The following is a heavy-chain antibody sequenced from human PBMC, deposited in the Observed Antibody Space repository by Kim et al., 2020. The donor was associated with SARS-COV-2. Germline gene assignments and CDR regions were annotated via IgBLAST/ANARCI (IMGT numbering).Heavy chain of an antibody. CDR1: GGSISSSNW. D-gene: IGHD6-13*01. CDR3: ARVVAAAGIAYYYGMDV. V-gene: IGHV4-4*02. Sequence: SETLSLTCAVSGGSISSSNWWSWVRQPPGKGLEWIGEIYHSGSTNYNPSLKSRVTISVDKSKNQFSLKLSSVTAADTAVYYCARVVAAAGIAYYYGMDVWGQGTTVTVSS. J-gene: IGHJ6*02. CDR2: IYHSGST.